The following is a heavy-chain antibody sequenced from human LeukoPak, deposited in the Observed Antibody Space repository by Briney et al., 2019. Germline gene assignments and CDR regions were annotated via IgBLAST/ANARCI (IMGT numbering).Heavy chain of an antibody. CDR1: GGSISSYN. V-gene: IGHV4-59*01. CDR2: IYYSGST. J-gene: IGHJ6*03. D-gene: IGHD1-7*01. Sequence: SETLSLTCTVSGGSISSYNWGWIRQPAGKGLEWIGYIYYSGSTNYNPSLKSRVTISMDTSTNQFSLKLSSVTAADTAVYYCARVTGVTGTHYYMDVWGKGTTVTVSS. CDR3: ARVTGVTGTHYYMDV.